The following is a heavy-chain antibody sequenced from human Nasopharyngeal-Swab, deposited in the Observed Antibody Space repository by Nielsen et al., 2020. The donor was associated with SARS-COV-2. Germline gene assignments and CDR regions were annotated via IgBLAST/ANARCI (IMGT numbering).Heavy chain of an antibody. D-gene: IGHD2-2*03. CDR3: AKGPGYCSSTSCARKAYFDY. Sequence: GGSLRLSCAASGFTFSSYAMSWVRQAPGEGLEWVSAISGSGGSTYHADSVKGRFTISRDNSKNTLYLQMNSLRAEDTAVYYCAKGPGYCSSTSCARKAYFDYWGQGTLVTVSS. V-gene: IGHV3-23*01. CDR2: ISGSGGST. J-gene: IGHJ4*02. CDR1: GFTFSSYA.